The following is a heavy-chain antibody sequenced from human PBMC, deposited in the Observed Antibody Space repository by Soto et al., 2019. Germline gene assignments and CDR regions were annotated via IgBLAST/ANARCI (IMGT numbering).Heavy chain of an antibody. Sequence: SVKVSCKASGGTFSSYAISWVRQAPGQGPEWMGGIIPIFGTANYAQKFQGRVTITADESTSTAYMELSSLRSEDTAVYYCARGGAGYYDILTGYYAADAFDIWGQGTMVTVSS. V-gene: IGHV1-69*13. CDR2: IIPIFGTA. J-gene: IGHJ3*02. D-gene: IGHD3-9*01. CDR3: ARGGAGYYDILTGYYAADAFDI. CDR1: GGTFSSYA.